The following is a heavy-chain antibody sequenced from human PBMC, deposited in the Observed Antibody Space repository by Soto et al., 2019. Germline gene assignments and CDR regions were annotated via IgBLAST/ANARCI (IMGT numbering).Heavy chain of an antibody. CDR2: IKSKTDGGTT. J-gene: IGHJ4*02. CDR1: GFTFSNAW. CDR3: TTDRGDIEWELGDY. V-gene: IGHV3-15*01. Sequence: PGGSLRLSCAASGFTFSNAWMSWVRQAPGKGLEWVGRIKSKTDGGTTDYAAPVKGRFTISRDDSKNTLYLQMNSLKTEDTAVYYCTTDRGDIEWELGDYWGQGTLVTVSS. D-gene: IGHD2-15*01.